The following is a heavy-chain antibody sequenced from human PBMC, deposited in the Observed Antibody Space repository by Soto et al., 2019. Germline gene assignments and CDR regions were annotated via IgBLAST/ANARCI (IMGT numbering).Heavy chain of an antibody. D-gene: IGHD1-26*01. J-gene: IGHJ4*02. V-gene: IGHV1-8*01. CDR2: MNPSSGNT. Sequence: ASVKVSCKASGYTFTSYDINWVRQATGQGFEWMGWMNPSSGNTGYAQKFQGRVTMTRDTSITTAYMELSSLRSEDTAVYYCARDDSGFSGSHYIDDFNDWGQGALVTVSS. CDR3: ARDDSGFSGSHYIDDFND. CDR1: GYTFTSYD.